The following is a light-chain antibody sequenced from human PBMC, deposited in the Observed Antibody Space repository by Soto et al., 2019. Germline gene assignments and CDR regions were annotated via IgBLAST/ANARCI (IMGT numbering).Light chain of an antibody. Sequence: DIDMTQAPSSLSAAVGDRVTITCRAGQDVVNYLNWYQQKPGKAPRLLIYAASSLQSGVPSRFSCSGAGTTFTLTITDLQPEDVATYYCQQSRTTAYTFAQGTK. CDR3: QQSRTTAYT. V-gene: IGKV1-39*01. CDR1: QDVVNY. J-gene: IGKJ2*01. CDR2: AAS.